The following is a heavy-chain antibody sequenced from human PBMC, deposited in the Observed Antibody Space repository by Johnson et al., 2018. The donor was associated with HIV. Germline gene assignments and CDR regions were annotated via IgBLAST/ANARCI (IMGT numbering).Heavy chain of an antibody. D-gene: IGHD1-20*01. CDR1: GFTFSSYG. CDR2: IYSGDNT. J-gene: IGHJ3*02. V-gene: IGHV3-NL1*01. CDR3: ARDNWNEDI. Sequence: QVQLVESGGGVVQPGRSLRLSCAASGFTFSSYGMSWVRQAPGKGLEWVSVIYSGDNTFHADSVKGRFIISRDNSKNTLYLQMNSLRAEDTAVYYCARDNWNEDIWGQGTMVTVSS.